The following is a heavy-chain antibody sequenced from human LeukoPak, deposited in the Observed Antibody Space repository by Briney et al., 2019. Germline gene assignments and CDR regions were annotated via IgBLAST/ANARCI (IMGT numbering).Heavy chain of an antibody. V-gene: IGHV1-8*01. CDR2: MNPNSGNT. CDR1: GYTFSSYD. CDR3: VRGPYSSSWIAYWFDP. J-gene: IGHJ5*02. D-gene: IGHD6-13*01. Sequence: ASVKVSCKASGYTFSSYDINWVRQATGQGLEWMGWMNPNSGNTGYAQKFQGRVTMTRNTSISTAYMELSSLRSEDTAVYYCVRGPYSSSWIAYWFDPWGQGTLVTASS.